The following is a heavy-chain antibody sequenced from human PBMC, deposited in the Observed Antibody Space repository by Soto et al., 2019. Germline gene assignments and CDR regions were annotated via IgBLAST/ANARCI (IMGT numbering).Heavy chain of an antibody. D-gene: IGHD1-26*01. Sequence: QVQLVESGGGVVQPGRSLRLSCAASGFTFSSYGMHWVRQAPGKGLEWVAVISYDGSNKYYADSAKGRFTISRDNSKNTLYLQMNSLRAEDTAVYYCASGVGAVDYWGQGTLVTVSS. CDR1: GFTFSSYG. CDR3: ASGVGAVDY. V-gene: IGHV3-30*03. CDR2: ISYDGSNK. J-gene: IGHJ4*02.